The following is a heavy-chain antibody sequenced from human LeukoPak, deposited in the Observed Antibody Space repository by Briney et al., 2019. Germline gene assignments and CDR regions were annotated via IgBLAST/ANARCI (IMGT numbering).Heavy chain of an antibody. Sequence: PGGSLRLSCAASGFTSSSYAMSWVRQAPGKGLEWVSAISGSGGSTYYADSVKGRFTISRDNSKNTLYLQMNSLRAEDTAVYYCAKDIGYLDSAAGSFHYWGQGTLVTVSS. CDR2: ISGSGGST. J-gene: IGHJ4*02. CDR3: AKDIGYLDSAAGSFHY. CDR1: GFTSSSYA. V-gene: IGHV3-23*01. D-gene: IGHD6-13*01.